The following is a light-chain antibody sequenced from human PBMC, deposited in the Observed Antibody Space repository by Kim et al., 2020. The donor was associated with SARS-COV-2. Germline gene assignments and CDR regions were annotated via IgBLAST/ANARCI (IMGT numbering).Light chain of an antibody. CDR3: QQFYSDPPWT. CDR1: QTVLYSANNKNY. Sequence: TINCKSSQTVLYSANNKNYLAWYQQKPGQSPKLLIYWASTRESGVPDRFSGSVSGTDFTLTISSLQTEDVAVYFCQQFYSDPPWTFGQGTKVDIK. CDR2: WAS. J-gene: IGKJ1*01. V-gene: IGKV4-1*01.